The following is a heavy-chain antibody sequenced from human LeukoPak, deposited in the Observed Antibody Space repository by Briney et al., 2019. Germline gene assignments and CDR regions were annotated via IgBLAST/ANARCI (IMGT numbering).Heavy chain of an antibody. Sequence: GGSLRLSCAASGFTFSSSWMHWVRQASGKGLVWVSRIKSDVTTTGYADSVKGRFTISRDNAKNTLYLQMNTLRAEDTAVYYCASGTWLNYWGQGTLVTVSS. CDR2: IKSDVTTT. J-gene: IGHJ4*02. V-gene: IGHV3-74*01. CDR1: GFTFSSSW. CDR3: ASGTWLNY. D-gene: IGHD3-22*01.